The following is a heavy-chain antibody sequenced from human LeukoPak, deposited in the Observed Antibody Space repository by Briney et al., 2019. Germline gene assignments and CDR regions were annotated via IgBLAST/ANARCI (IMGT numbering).Heavy chain of an antibody. D-gene: IGHD3-10*01. CDR2: ISAYNGNT. V-gene: IGHV1-18*04. CDR1: GYTFTGYY. J-gene: IGHJ5*02. CDR3: ARGTAYYYGSGSYFGWFDP. Sequence: ASVKVSCKASGYTFTGYYMHWVRQAPGQGLEWMGWISAYNGNTNYAQKLQGRVTMTTDTSTSTAYMELRSLRSDDTAVYYCARGTAYYYGSGSYFGWFDPWGQGTLVTVSS.